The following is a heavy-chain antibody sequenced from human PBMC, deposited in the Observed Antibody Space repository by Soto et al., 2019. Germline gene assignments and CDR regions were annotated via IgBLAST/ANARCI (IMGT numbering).Heavy chain of an antibody. CDR3: ARGGLHLYSSGYYYYYGMDV. CDR1: GGSFSGYY. D-gene: IGHD3-22*01. CDR2: INHSGST. Sequence: SETLSLTCAVYGGSFSGYYWSWIRQPPGKGLEWIGEINHSGSTNYNPSLKSRVTISVDTSKNQFSLKLSSVTAADRAVYYCARGGLHLYSSGYYYYYGMDVWGQGTTVTVSS. V-gene: IGHV4-34*01. J-gene: IGHJ6*02.